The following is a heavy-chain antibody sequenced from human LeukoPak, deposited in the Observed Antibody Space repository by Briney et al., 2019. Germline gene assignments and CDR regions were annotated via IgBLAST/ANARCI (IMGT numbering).Heavy chain of an antibody. CDR2: ISSSSSYI. V-gene: IGHV3-21*04. D-gene: IGHD2-15*01. CDR3: ARYRYCSGGSCYSPFDY. J-gene: IGHJ4*02. Sequence: PGGSLRLSCAASGFTFSSYSMNWVRQAPGKGLELVSSISSSSSYIYYADSVKGRFTISRDNAKNSLYRQMNSLRAEDTALYYCARYRYCSGGSCYSPFDYWGQGTLVTVSS. CDR1: GFTFSSYS.